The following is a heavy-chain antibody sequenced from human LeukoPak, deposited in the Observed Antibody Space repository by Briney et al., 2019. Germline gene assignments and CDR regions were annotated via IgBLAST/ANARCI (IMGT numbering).Heavy chain of an antibody. J-gene: IGHJ2*01. CDR1: GGSISSDY. V-gene: IGHV4-59*01. Sequence: SETLSLTCTVSGGSISSDYWSWIRQPPGKGLEWIGYIYRSESTNYNPSLKSRVTISVDTSKNQFSLQLTSATAADTAVYYCARGLFRYDSSSRPLHWHFDLWGRGTLVTVSS. D-gene: IGHD3-22*01. CDR2: IYRSEST. CDR3: ARGLFRYDSSSRPLHWHFDL.